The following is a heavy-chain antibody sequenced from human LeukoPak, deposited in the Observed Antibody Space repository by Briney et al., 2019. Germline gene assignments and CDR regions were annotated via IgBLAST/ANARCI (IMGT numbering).Heavy chain of an antibody. CDR3: TRELSGSSSRHFDY. CDR2: INTDGNIT. D-gene: IGHD1-26*01. Sequence: GGSLRLSCAASGFTFSSYWMHWVRQAPGKGLVWVSRINTDGNITTYADSVKGRFIISRDNAKNALYLQINSLRAGDTAAYYCTRELSGSSSRHFDYWGQGTLATVSS. V-gene: IGHV3-74*01. CDR1: GFTFSSYW. J-gene: IGHJ4*02.